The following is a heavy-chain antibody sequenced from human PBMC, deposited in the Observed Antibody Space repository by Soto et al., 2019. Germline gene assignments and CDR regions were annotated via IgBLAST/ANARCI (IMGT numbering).Heavy chain of an antibody. Sequence: SETLSLTCSVSGGSSSSSSYYWGWIRQSPGKGLDWIGNIYYSGTTYYHPSLKSRISISIDTSKNQFSLTVTSVTAADTGVYFCVRQRRVTVGEIDNWGRGTLVTVS. CDR1: GGSSSSSSYY. V-gene: IGHV4-39*01. D-gene: IGHD4-17*01. CDR3: VRQRRVTVGEIDN. CDR2: IYYSGTT. J-gene: IGHJ4*02.